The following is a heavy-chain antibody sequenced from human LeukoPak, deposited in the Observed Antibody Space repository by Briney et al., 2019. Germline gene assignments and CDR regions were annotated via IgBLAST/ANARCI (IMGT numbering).Heavy chain of an antibody. CDR1: GFTFSSYG. Sequence: PGGSLRLSCAASGFTFSSYGMHWVRRAPGKGLEWVAVIWYDGSNKYYADSVKGRFTISRDNSKNTLYLQMNSLRAEDTAVYYCAKIEGYDFWSGYYTGILDAFDIWGQGTMVTVSS. J-gene: IGHJ3*02. D-gene: IGHD3-3*01. CDR3: AKIEGYDFWSGYYTGILDAFDI. V-gene: IGHV3-33*06. CDR2: IWYDGSNK.